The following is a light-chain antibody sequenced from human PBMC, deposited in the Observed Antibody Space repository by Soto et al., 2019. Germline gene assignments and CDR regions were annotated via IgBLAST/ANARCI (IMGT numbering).Light chain of an antibody. Sequence: DIQMAQSPSSLSVSVGDRVTITCRASQSITNYLNWYQQKPGKAPKLLVYAASSLQSGVPSRFSGNGSGTDFTLTITSLQPEDFASYYGQQSDSYPYTFGQGTKLEIK. CDR1: QSITNY. J-gene: IGKJ2*01. CDR2: AAS. V-gene: IGKV1-39*01. CDR3: QQSDSYPYT.